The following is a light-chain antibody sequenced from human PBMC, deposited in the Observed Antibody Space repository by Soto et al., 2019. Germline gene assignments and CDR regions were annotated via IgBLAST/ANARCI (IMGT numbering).Light chain of an antibody. CDR3: QQYSHLVT. V-gene: IGKV1-5*01. CDR1: QTISTL. CDR2: DAS. J-gene: IGKJ2*01. Sequence: IQMTQSPSTLSAPVGDRVTITCQASQTISTLLAWFQHKPGKAPNLLIYDASNLESGVPSRFSGSGSGTEFTLTISSLQADDSATDFCQQYSHLVTFGQGTKLESK.